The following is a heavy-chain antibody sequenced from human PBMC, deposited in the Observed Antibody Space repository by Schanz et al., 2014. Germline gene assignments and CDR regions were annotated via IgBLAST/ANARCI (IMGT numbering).Heavy chain of an antibody. D-gene: IGHD3-3*01. CDR3: AKEVRLVLRDWLPTPDFDY. V-gene: IGHV3-23*04. J-gene: IGHJ4*02. CDR1: GCTFSNYG. Sequence: EVQVVESGGDLVQPGGSLRLSCAVSGCTFSNYGMGRVRQAPGKGLEWVSAISGSGGSTYYADSVKGRFTISRDNSKNTLFLQMNSRRAEDTALYFCAKEVRLVLRDWLPTPDFDYWGQGTLVTVSS. CDR2: ISGSGGST.